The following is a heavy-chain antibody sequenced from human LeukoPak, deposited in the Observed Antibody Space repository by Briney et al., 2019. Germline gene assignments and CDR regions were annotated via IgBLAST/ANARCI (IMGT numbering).Heavy chain of an antibody. V-gene: IGHV4-59*01. J-gene: IGHJ4*02. D-gene: IGHD5-24*01. Sequence: SETLSLTCTVSGGSFGNYYWSWIRQPPGKGLEWIGYIYDSGTTNYNPSLKSRVTISVDTSKNQFSLKLSSVTAADTAVYYCARNRDGYNSFDYWGQGTLVTVSS. CDR3: ARNRDGYNSFDY. CDR2: IYDSGTT. CDR1: GGSFGNYY.